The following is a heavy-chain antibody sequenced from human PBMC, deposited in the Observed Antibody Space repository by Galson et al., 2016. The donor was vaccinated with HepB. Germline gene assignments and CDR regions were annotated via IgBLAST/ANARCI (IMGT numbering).Heavy chain of an antibody. V-gene: IGHV3-53*01. CDR3: AREGGAYRETSGYYYYAMDV. J-gene: IGHJ6*02. D-gene: IGHD3-16*01. Sequence: SLRLSCAASGFTVSSYYMSWVRQAPGKGLEWVSVIYSGASTFYSASVDGRFPNSSDNSTNTLYLQMHNLRAEDTAVYYCAREGGAYRETSGYYYYAMDVWGQGTTVTVSS. CDR2: IYSGAST. CDR1: GFTVSSYY.